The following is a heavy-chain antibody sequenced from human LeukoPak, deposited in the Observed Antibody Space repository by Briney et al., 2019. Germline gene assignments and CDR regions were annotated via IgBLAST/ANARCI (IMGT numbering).Heavy chain of an antibody. J-gene: IGHJ4*02. CDR2: IYYSGST. CDR3: ARRGVTYFDY. D-gene: IGHD3-10*01. CDR1: GGSISSYY. Sequence: SETLSLTCTVSGGSISSYYWSWIRQPPGKGLEWIGFIYYSGSTNYNPSLKSRVIISLDTSKNQFSLKLSSVTAADTAVYYCARRGVTYFDYWGQGTLVTVSS. V-gene: IGHV4-59*01.